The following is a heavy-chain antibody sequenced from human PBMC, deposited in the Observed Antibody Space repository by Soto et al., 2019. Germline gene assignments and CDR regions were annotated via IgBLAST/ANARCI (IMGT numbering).Heavy chain of an antibody. CDR1: GGTLNRHT. D-gene: IGHD2-2*01. CDR2: SIPMLGVV. J-gene: IGHJ3*02. V-gene: IGHV1-69*02. CDR3: ARGVTNCTSTSCYLVSFDI. Sequence: QVQLVQSGAEVKKTGSSVKVSCKASGGTLNRHTLNWVRQAPGQGLEWMGRSIPMLGVVYHAQKFQGRVTITADKSTNTAYMELSSLRSDDTAVYYCARGVTNCTSTSCYLVSFDILGQGTMVTVSS.